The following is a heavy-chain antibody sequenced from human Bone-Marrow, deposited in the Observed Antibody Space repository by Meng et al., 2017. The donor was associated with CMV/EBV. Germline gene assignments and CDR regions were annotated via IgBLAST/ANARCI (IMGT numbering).Heavy chain of an antibody. CDR1: GYTFISYG. CDR3: AREDDSSGWYGGGYYYGMDV. CDR2: ISVYNGHT. D-gene: IGHD6-19*01. J-gene: IGHJ6*02. V-gene: IGHV1-18*01. Sequence: ASVKVSCKTSGYTFISYGINWVRQAPGQGLEWMGWISVYNGHTNSAQKLQGRVTMTTVTSTSTAYMELMSLRSDDTAVYYCAREDDSSGWYGGGYYYGMDVWGQGTTVTVSS.